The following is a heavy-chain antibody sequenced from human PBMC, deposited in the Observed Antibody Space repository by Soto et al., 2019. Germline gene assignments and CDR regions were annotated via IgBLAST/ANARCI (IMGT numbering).Heavy chain of an antibody. D-gene: IGHD3-9*01. CDR3: ARKEKGGSLRYFDWLSYFDY. V-gene: IGHV4-34*01. J-gene: IGHJ4*02. CDR1: DGSFSGYY. Sequence: SETLSLTCAVYDGSFSGYYWSWIRQPPGKGLEWIGEINHSGSTNYNPSLKSRVTISVDTSKNQFSLKLSSVTAADTAVYYCARKEKGGSLRYFDWLSYFDYWGQGTLVTVSS. CDR2: INHSGST.